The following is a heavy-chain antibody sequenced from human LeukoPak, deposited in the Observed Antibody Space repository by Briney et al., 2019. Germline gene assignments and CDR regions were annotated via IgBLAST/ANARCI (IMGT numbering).Heavy chain of an antibody. CDR1: GYTLTELS. Sequence: ASVKVSCKVSGYTLTELSMHWVRQAPGKGLEWMGGFDPEDGETIYAQKFQGRVTMTEDTSTDTAHMELSSLRSEDTAMYYCATGPYDTVSFDYWGQGTLVTVSS. J-gene: IGHJ4*02. D-gene: IGHD3-22*01. CDR3: ATGPYDTVSFDY. CDR2: FDPEDGET. V-gene: IGHV1-24*01.